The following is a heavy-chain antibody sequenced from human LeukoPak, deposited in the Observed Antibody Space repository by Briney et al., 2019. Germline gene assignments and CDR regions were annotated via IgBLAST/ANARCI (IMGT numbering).Heavy chain of an antibody. V-gene: IGHV3-7*01. D-gene: IGHD6-19*01. J-gene: IGHJ4*02. CDR2: IKQDGSEK. CDR3: ARAPRIAVAGHFDY. CDR1: GFTFSSYW. Sequence: PGGSLRLSCAASGFTFSSYWMSWVRQAPGKGLEWVANIKQDGSEKYYVDSVKGRFTISRDNAKNSLYLQMNSLRAEDTAVYYCARAPRIAVAGHFDYWGQGTLVTVSS.